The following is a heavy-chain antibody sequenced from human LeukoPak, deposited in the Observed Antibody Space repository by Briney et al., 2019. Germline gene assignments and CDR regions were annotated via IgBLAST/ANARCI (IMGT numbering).Heavy chain of an antibody. V-gene: IGHV1-46*01. J-gene: IGHJ4*02. D-gene: IGHD5-18*01. CDR2: INPSGGST. Sequence: ASVKVSCKASGYTFTSYYMHWVRQAPGQGLEWMGIINPSGGSTSYAQKFQGRVTMTSDTSTSTVYMQMSSLRSEDTAVYYCARDRYIYGYFDYWGQGTLVTVSS. CDR1: GYTFTSYY. CDR3: ARDRYIYGYFDY.